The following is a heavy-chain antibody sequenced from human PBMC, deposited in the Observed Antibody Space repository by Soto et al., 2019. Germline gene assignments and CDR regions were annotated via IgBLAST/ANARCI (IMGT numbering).Heavy chain of an antibody. D-gene: IGHD3-10*01. J-gene: IGHJ5*02. CDR3: ARGEASMVRGVSNWFDP. Sequence: QVQLQESGPGLVKPSQTLSLTCTVSGGSISSGGYYWSWIRQHPGKGLEWIGYIYYTGNTYYNPSLRSRVTTSEDTSKNQFSLKLSSVTAADTAVYYCARGEASMVRGVSNWFDPWGQGTLVTVSS. CDR1: GGSISSGGYY. V-gene: IGHV4-31*03. CDR2: IYYTGNT.